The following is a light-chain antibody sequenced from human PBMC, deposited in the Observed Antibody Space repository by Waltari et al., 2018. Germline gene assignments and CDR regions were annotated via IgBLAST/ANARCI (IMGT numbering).Light chain of an antibody. CDR1: SGHSSYA. V-gene: IGLV4-69*01. CDR3: QTWGTGIHGV. Sequence: QLVLTQSPSASASLGAPVKLTCTLSSGHSSYAIAWHQQQPEKGPRYLMKLNSDGSHRKGDGTPDRFSRPTSGAERYLTISSLQSEDEADYYCQTWGTGIHGVFGGGTKLTVL. J-gene: IGLJ3*02. CDR2: LNSDGSH.